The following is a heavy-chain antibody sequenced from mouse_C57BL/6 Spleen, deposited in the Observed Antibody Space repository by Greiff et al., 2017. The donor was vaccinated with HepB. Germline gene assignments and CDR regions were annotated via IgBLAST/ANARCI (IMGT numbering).Heavy chain of an antibody. D-gene: IGHD2-4*01. CDR3: ARGGLYDYGDYFDY. CDR1: GYAFSSSW. Sequence: VQVVESGPELVKPGASVKISCKASGYAFSSSWMNWVKQRPGKGLEWIGRIYPGDGDTNYNGKFKGKATLTADKSSSTAYMQLSSLTSEDSAVYFCARGGLYDYGDYFDYWGQGTTLTVSS. CDR2: IYPGDGDT. J-gene: IGHJ2*01. V-gene: IGHV1-82*01.